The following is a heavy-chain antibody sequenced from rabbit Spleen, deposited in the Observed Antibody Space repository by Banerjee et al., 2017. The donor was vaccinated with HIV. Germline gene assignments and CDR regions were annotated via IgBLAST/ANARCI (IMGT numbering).Heavy chain of an antibody. J-gene: IGHJ4*01. CDR3: ARDLVAAIGWNFNL. Sequence: QSLEESGGDLVKPGASLTLTCIASGVSFSGDSYMCWVRQAPGKGLEWIACIDVGSSGRVYYASWAKGRFTISKTSSTTVTLQMTSLTAADTATYFCARDLVAAIGWNFNLWGPGTLVTVS. CDR1: GVSFSGDSY. D-gene: IGHD5-1*01. V-gene: IGHV1S40*01. CDR2: IDVGSSGRV.